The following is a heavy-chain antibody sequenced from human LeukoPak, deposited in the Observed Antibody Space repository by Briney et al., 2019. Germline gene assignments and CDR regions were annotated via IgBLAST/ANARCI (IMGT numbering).Heavy chain of an antibody. J-gene: IGHJ3*01. CDR2: IRQDGSEK. CDR3: ARAGYYGDDAFDL. D-gene: IGHD2/OR15-2a*01. Sequence: SGGSLRLSCAASGFTFDEYGMSWVRQAPGKGPEWVANIRQDGSEKYYVDSVKGRLTISRDNAKNSLYLQMNSLRAEDTGIYYCARAGYYGDDAFDLWGQGTMVTVSS. V-gene: IGHV3-7*01. CDR1: GFTFDEYG.